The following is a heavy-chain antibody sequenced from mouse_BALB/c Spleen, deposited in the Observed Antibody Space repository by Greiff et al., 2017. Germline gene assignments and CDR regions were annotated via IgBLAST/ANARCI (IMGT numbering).Heavy chain of an antibody. D-gene: IGHD1-1*01. V-gene: IGHV1-5*01. CDR1: GYTFTSYW. CDR2: IYPGNSDT. Sequence: VQLQQSGTVLARPGASVKMSCKASGYTFTSYWMHWVKQRPGQGLEWIGAIYPGNSDTSYNQKFKGKAKLTAVTSTSTAYMELSSLTNEDSAVYYCTGAEYYYGSSSFAYWGQGTLVTVSA. CDR3: TGAEYYYGSSSFAY. J-gene: IGHJ3*01.